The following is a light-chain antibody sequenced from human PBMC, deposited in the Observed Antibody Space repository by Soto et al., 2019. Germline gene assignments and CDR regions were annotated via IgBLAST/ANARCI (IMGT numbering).Light chain of an antibody. CDR2: DAS. Sequence: EIVLTQSPGTLSLSPGERATLSCRTSQSVRNNYLAWYQQKPGQAPRLLIHDASSRATGIPDRFSGSGSGKDFTLTISRLEPEDFAVYYCQQCSSSPLTFGGGTKVEIK. CDR3: QQCSSSPLT. J-gene: IGKJ4*01. CDR1: QSVRNNY. V-gene: IGKV3-20*01.